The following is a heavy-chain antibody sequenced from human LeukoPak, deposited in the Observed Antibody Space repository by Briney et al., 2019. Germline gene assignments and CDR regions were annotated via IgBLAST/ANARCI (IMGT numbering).Heavy chain of an antibody. CDR3: ARQFWTTPYNFDN. J-gene: IGHJ4*02. D-gene: IGHD3/OR15-3a*01. V-gene: IGHV4-31*03. CDR1: GGSISSGGYY. CDR2: IYYSGST. Sequence: SSETLSLTCTVSGGSISSGGYYWSWIRQHPGKGLEWIGYIYYSGSTYYNPSLKSRVTISVDTSKNQFSLKLSSVTAADTAVYYCARQFWTTPYNFDNWGQGTLVTVSS.